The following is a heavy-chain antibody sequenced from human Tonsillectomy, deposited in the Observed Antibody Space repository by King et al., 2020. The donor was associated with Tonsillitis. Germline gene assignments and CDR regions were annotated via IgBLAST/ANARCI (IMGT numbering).Heavy chain of an antibody. CDR1: GGSINSDH. D-gene: IGHD3-10*01. V-gene: IGHV4-59*08. CDR2: IYYTGGST. Sequence: VQLQESGPGLVKPSETLSLTCTVSGGSINSDHWGWIRQPPGKGLEWIGNIYYTGGSTKYNSSLQSRVTISIDTSRKQFSPKVRSVTAADTAVYFFARHIYALGSRIWGQGTMVTVSS. CDR3: ARHIYALGSRI. J-gene: IGHJ3*02.